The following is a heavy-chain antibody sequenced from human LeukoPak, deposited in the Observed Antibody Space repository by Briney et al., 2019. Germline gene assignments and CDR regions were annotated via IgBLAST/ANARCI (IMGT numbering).Heavy chain of an antibody. CDR2: IRYDGSNK. D-gene: IGHD3-22*01. CDR1: GFTFSSYG. Sequence: GGSLRLSCAASGFTFSSYGMHWVRQAPGKGLEWVAFIRYDGSNKYYADSVKGRFTISRDNSKSTLYLQMNSLRAEDTAVYYCAKEQPNYYDSSGYSDYFDYWGQGTLVTVSS. CDR3: AKEQPNYYDSSGYSDYFDY. V-gene: IGHV3-30*02. J-gene: IGHJ4*02.